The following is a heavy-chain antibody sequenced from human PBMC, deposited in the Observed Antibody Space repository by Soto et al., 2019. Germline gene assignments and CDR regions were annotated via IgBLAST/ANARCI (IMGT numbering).Heavy chain of an antibody. D-gene: IGHD2-2*02. Sequence: SVKVSCKASGCTFSSYAISWVRQAPGQGLEWMGGIIPIFGTANYAQKFRGRVTITADKSTSTAYMELSSLRSEDAAVYYCATHIVVVPAVILLNYYYYGMDVWGQGTTVTVS. V-gene: IGHV1-69*06. CDR3: ATHIVVVPAVILLNYYYYGMDV. CDR2: IIPIFGTA. CDR1: GCTFSSYA. J-gene: IGHJ6*02.